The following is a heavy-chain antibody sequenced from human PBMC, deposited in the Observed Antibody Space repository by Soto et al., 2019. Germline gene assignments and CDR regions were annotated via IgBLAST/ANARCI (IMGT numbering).Heavy chain of an antibody. CDR1: GGSFSTDY. V-gene: IGHV4-34*01. D-gene: IGHD6-6*01. J-gene: IGHJ4*02. Sequence: SETLSLTCAVYGGSFSTDYWSWIRRPPGKGLEWIGEINPSGGTNYNPSLKSRVTISVATSKNPFSLKLSSVTAADTAVYYCARVLAARASRDFDYWGQGTLVTVSS. CDR3: ARVLAARASRDFDY. CDR2: INPSGGT.